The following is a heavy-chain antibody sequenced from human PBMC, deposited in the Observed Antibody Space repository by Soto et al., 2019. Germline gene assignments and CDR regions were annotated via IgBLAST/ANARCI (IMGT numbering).Heavy chain of an antibody. CDR1: GFTFSYG. CDR2: TWYDGSTK. Sequence: QVQLVESGGGVVQPETSLRLSCVASGFTFSYGMHWVRQAPGKGLEWVAITWYDGSTKYYADSVKGRFAISRDNSKNTLYLQMSSLRAEDTAVYYCARDGSDTMMAYYFDYWGQGTLVTVSS. J-gene: IGHJ4*02. CDR3: ARDGSDTMMAYYFDY. D-gene: IGHD3-22*01. V-gene: IGHV3-33*01.